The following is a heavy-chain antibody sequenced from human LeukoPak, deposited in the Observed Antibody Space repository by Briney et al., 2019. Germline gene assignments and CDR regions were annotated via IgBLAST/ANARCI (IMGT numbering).Heavy chain of an antibody. CDR1: GLPFIEYA. J-gene: IGHJ1*01. CDR2: IGVSGGST. V-gene: IGHV3-23*01. CDR3: AKGRVGTNGVLEH. Sequence: GGSLRLSCAASGLPFIEYAMSWVRQAPGMGLEGVSTIGVSGGSTNYADSMRGRFTISRDNSKNTLYLQINSLRADDTAVYYCAKGRVGTNGVLEHWGQGTLVTVSS. D-gene: IGHD1-26*01.